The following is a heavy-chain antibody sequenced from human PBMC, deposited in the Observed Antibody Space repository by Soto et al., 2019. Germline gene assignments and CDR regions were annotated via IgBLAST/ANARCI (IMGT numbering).Heavy chain of an antibody. CDR3: VHKGGGDRILDY. V-gene: IGHV2-5*02. J-gene: IGHJ4*02. CDR1: GFSLSTSGVG. Sequence: QITLKESGPALVKPTQTLTLTCTFSGFSLSTSGVGVGWIRQPPGEALEWLALIYWDDYKHFSPSLESRLTIPKDTPKNPGVLKMANMDPVDKATYFCVHKGGGDRILDYWGQGTLVTVSS. D-gene: IGHD3-16*01. CDR2: IYWDDYK.